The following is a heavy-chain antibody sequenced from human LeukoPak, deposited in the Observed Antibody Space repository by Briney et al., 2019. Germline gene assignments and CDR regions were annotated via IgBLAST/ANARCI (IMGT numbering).Heavy chain of an antibody. D-gene: IGHD3-22*01. J-gene: IGHJ4*02. CDR3: ARVTYYDSSGELDY. V-gene: IGHV1-2*02. CDR2: INPNSGGT. Sequence: ASVKVSCKASGYTFTGYYMRWVRQAPGQGLEWMGWINPNSGGTNYAQKFQGRVTMTRDTSISTAYMELSRLRSDDTAVYYCARVTYYDSSGELDYWGQGTLVTVSS. CDR1: GYTFTGYY.